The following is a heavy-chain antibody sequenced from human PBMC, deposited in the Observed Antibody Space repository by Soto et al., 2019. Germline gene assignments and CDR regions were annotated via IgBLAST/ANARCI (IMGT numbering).Heavy chain of an antibody. CDR1: GGSFSGYY. V-gene: IGHV4-34*01. J-gene: IGHJ6*02. CDR2: INHSGST. CDR3: AGSGYYHTTGMDV. D-gene: IGHD3-22*01. Sequence: ETLSLTCAVYGGSFSGYYCSWIRQPPGKGLEWIGEINHSGSTYYNPSLKSRVTISVDRSKNQFSLKLSSVTAADTAVYYCAGSGYYHTTGMDVWGQGTTVTVSS.